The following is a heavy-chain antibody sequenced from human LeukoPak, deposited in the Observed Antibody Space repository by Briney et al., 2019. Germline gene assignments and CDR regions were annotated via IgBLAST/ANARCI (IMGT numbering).Heavy chain of an antibody. CDR3: AKGFRMTTVTTVDY. CDR2: ICYYAIYK. D-gene: IGHD4-11*01. V-gene: IGHV3-33*06. J-gene: IGHJ4*02. Sequence: GRSLRLSCAASGFTFSSYGMHWVRQATGKGLEGVGDICYYAIYKYSSDSVKGRFPISRDNSKNTLYLQMNSLRAEDTAVYYCAKGFRMTTVTTVDYWGQGTLVTVSS. CDR1: GFTFSSYG.